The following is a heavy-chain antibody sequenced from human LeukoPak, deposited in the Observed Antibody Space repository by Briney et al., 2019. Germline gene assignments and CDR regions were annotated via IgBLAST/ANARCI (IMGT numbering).Heavy chain of an antibody. J-gene: IGHJ3*02. CDR2: IYPGDSDT. CDR1: GYIFTNYW. D-gene: IGHD2-21*02. V-gene: IGHV5-51*01. CDR3: ARPYCGGDCYSAFDI. Sequence: GESLKISCKGSGYIFTNYWIAWVRQMPGKGLEWMGIIYPGDSDTRYSPSFQGQVTISADKSISTAYLQWSSLKASDTAMYYCARPYCGGDCYSAFDIWGQGTMVTVSS.